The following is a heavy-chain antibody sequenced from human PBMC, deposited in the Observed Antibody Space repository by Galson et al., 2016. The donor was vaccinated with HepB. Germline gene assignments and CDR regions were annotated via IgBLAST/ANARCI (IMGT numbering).Heavy chain of an antibody. CDR2: IKRDGSEK. CDR1: GFTFSNYW. J-gene: IGHJ4*02. D-gene: IGHD6-19*01. Sequence: SLRLSCAASGFTFSNYWMSWVRQPPGKGLEWVGNIKRDGSEKYYVDSVKGRFTISRDNAKNSLYLQMNSLRAEDTAVNYCARDGSGWLFESWGQGTLVTVSS. V-gene: IGHV3-7*01. CDR3: ARDGSGWLFES.